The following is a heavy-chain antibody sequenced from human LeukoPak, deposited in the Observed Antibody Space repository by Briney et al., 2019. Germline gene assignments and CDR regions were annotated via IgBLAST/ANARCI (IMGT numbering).Heavy chain of an antibody. CDR2: IYHSGST. CDR3: ATEPSAVVTSY. D-gene: IGHD4-23*01. CDR1: GGSISSSSYY. J-gene: IGHJ4*02. V-gene: IGHV4-39*07. Sequence: SETLSLTCTVSGGSISSSSYYWGWIRQPPGKGLEWIGSIYHSGSTYYNPSLKSRVTISVDTSKNQFSLKLSSVTAADTAVYYCATEPSAVVTSYWGQGTLVTVSS.